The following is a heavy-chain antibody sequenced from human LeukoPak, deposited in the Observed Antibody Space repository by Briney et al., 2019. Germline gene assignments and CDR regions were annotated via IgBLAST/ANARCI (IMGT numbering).Heavy chain of an antibody. V-gene: IGHV3-48*03. D-gene: IGHD4-11*01. CDR2: ISSSGSTI. CDR1: GFTFSSYE. J-gene: IGHJ4*02. CDR3: ARVRAVSFDY. Sequence: GGSLRLSCVASGFTFSSYEINWVRQAPGKGLEWVSYISSSGSTIYYADSVRGRFTISRDNAKNPLYLQMNSLRAEDTAVYYCARVRAVSFDYWGQGTLVTVSS.